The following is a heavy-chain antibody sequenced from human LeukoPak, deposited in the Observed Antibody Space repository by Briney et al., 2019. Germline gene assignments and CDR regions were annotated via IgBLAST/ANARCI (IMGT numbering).Heavy chain of an antibody. CDR1: GYTFSNYD. CDR3: ARDAMVRGVIIFNWFDP. V-gene: IGHV1-8*01. CDR2: VNPSSGKT. J-gene: IGHJ5*02. Sequence: ASVKVSCKTSGYTFSNYDINWVRQATGQGLEWMGWVNPSSGKTGYVQKFQGRVIMTRDTSTSTAYMELSSLRSEDTAVYYCARDAMVRGVIIFNWFDPWGQGTLVTVSS. D-gene: IGHD3-10*01.